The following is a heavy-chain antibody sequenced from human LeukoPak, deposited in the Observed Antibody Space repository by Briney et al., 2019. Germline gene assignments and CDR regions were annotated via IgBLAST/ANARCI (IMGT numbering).Heavy chain of an antibody. CDR3: AREYTMVRGVTEESFDY. J-gene: IGHJ4*02. V-gene: IGHV3-30-3*01. CDR2: ISYDGSNK. CDR1: GSTFSSYA. Sequence: PGGSLRLSCAASGSTFSSYAMHWVRQAPGKGLEWVAVISYDGSNKYYADSVKGRFTISRDNSKNTLYLQMNSLRAEDTAVYYCAREYTMVRGVTEESFDYWGQGTLVTVSS. D-gene: IGHD3-10*01.